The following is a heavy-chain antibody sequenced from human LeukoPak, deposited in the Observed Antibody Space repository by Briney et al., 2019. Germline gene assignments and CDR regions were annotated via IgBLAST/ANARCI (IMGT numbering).Heavy chain of an antibody. J-gene: IGHJ6*03. CDR1: GYSISSGYY. Sequence: SETLSLTCAVSGYSISSGYYWGWIRQSPGKGLEWIGSIYHSGVTYYKPSLKSRVSISVDTSKNQFSLNLSSVTAADTAVYYCARAAFHYYYYMDVWGKGTTVTVSS. CDR2: IYHSGVT. CDR3: ARAAFHYYYYMDV. V-gene: IGHV4-38-2*01. D-gene: IGHD6-13*01.